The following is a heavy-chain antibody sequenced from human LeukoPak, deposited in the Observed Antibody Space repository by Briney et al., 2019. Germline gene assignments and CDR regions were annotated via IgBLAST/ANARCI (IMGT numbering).Heavy chain of an antibody. CDR3: ARGARMVRGTRPWYFDY. Sequence: SDTLSLTCAVYGRSLSGYYWRWIRQPARGGLEWIGEINHSGRTNYNPPLKSRVTISVDTSKTQSSLNRSSATAADTAVYYCARGARMVRGTRPWYFDYWGQGTLVTASP. CDR1: GRSLSGYY. CDR2: INHSGRT. J-gene: IGHJ4*02. D-gene: IGHD3-10*01. V-gene: IGHV4-34*01.